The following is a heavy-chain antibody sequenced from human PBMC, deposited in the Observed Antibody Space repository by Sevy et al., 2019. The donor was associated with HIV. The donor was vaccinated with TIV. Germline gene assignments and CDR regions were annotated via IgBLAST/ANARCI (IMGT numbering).Heavy chain of an antibody. D-gene: IGHD6-13*01. CDR2: IKQDGSEK. CDR1: GFTFSSYW. Sequence: GGSLRLSCAASGFTFSSYWMSWVRQAPGKGLEWVANIKQDGSEKYYVDSVKGRFTISRDNAKNSLYLQMNSLGAEDTAVYYCARDAYSSSWYASPPGYYMDVWGKGTTVTVSS. CDR3: ARDAYSSSWYASPPGYYMDV. V-gene: IGHV3-7*03. J-gene: IGHJ6*03.